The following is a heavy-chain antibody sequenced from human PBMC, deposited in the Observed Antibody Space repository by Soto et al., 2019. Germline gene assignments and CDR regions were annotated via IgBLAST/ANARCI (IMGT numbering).Heavy chain of an antibody. CDR1: GFAFSSYW. Sequence: PGGSLRLSGAASGFAFSSYWMSWVRQAPGKGLEWVANIKQDGSEKYYVDSVKGRFTISRDNAKNSLYLQMNSLRAEDTAVYYCARTDLTIYTPTWGLYYYYYYGMDVWGQGTTVTVSS. J-gene: IGHJ6*02. V-gene: IGHV3-7*01. CDR3: ARTDLTIYTPTWGLYYYYYYGMDV. CDR2: IKQDGSEK. D-gene: IGHD3-16*01.